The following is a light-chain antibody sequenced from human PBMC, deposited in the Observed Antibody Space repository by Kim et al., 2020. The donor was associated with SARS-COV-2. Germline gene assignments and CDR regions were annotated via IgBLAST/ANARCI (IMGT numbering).Light chain of an antibody. J-gene: IGKJ2*01. Sequence: SESVGDRVPIPCRASQTISTWLAWYQQKPGKAPKLLLYLASTLESGVPSRFSGSGSGTEFTLTIDSLQPDDFATYYCQHYIRFPYTFGQGTKLEI. CDR2: LAS. CDR1: QTISTW. CDR3: QHYIRFPYT. V-gene: IGKV1-5*03.